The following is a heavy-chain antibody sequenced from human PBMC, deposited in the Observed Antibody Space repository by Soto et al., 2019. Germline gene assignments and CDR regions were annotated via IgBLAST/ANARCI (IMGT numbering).Heavy chain of an antibody. CDR3: ARAMGYCSSTSCYALDY. V-gene: IGHV1-69*01. Sequence: QVQLVQSGAEVKKPGSSVKVSCKASGGTFSSYAISWVRHAPGQGLEWMGGIIPIFGTAKYAQKFQGRVKITADESTSTAYMELSSLRSEDTAVYYCARAMGYCSSTSCYALDYWGQGTLVTVSS. CDR1: GGTFSSYA. D-gene: IGHD2-2*01. CDR2: IIPIFGTA. J-gene: IGHJ4*02.